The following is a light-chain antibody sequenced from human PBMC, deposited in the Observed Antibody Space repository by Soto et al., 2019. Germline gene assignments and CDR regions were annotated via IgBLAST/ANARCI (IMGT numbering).Light chain of an antibody. CDR1: QSVSNNY. CDR2: GAS. V-gene: IGKV3-20*01. Sequence: EIVLTQSPGTLSLSPGERATLSFRASQSVSNNYLAWYQQKPGQAPRLLIYGASNRATGIPDRFSGSGSGTDFTLTFSSLEPEDFAVYYCQQYINWPITFGQGTRLEIK. J-gene: IGKJ5*01. CDR3: QQYINWPIT.